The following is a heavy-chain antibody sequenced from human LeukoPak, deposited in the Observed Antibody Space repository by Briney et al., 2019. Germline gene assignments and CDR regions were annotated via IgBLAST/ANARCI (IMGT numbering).Heavy chain of an antibody. D-gene: IGHD2-15*01. Sequence: GGSVRLSCAASGSPFSSYAMSWVRQAPGKGLEWVSVISDSGGRTYSAASVKGRFTISRDNSKDTLYLQMNSLRAEDTAVYYCARTYCIGSSCPGVFEYWGQGTLVTVSS. CDR3: ARTYCIGSSCPGVFEY. CDR1: GSPFSSYA. J-gene: IGHJ4*02. CDR2: ISDSGGRT. V-gene: IGHV3-23*01.